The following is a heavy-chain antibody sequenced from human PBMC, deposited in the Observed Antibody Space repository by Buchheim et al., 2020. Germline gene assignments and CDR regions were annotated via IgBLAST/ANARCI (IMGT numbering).Heavy chain of an antibody. CDR1: GGSISSYY. Sequence: QVQLQESGPGLVKPSETLSLTCTVSGGSISSYYWSWIRQPPGKGLEWIGYIYYSGSTNYNPSLKSRVTISVDTSKNPFSLKLSSVTAADTAVYYCARGSYGGKKTHFDYWGQGTL. CDR3: ARGSYGGKKTHFDY. CDR2: IYYSGST. D-gene: IGHD4-23*01. V-gene: IGHV4-59*01. J-gene: IGHJ4*02.